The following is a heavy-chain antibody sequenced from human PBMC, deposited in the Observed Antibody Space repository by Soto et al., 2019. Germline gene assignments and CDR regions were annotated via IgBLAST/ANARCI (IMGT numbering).Heavy chain of an antibody. J-gene: IGHJ6*02. CDR3: ARGGYNCYYGMDV. V-gene: IGHV3-33*01. Sequence: QVQLVESGGGVVQPGRSLRLSCAASGFTFSSYGMHWVRQAPGKGLEWVAVIWYDGSNEYYADSVKGRFTISRDNSKNTLYLQMNSLRAEDTAVYYCARGGYNCYYGMDVWGQGTTVTVSS. CDR2: IWYDGSNE. CDR1: GFTFSSYG. D-gene: IGHD6-25*01.